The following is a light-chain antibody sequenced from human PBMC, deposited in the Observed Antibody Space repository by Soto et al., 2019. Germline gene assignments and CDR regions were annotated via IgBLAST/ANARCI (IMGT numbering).Light chain of an antibody. Sequence: QPVLTQPRSVSGSPGQSVTIYCTGTSSDVGGYNYVSWYQQHPGKAPKLMIYDVSKRPSGVPDRFSGSKSGNTASLTISGLQAEDEADYYCSSYAGSYTYVFATGTKVTVL. CDR2: DVS. J-gene: IGLJ1*01. CDR3: SSYAGSYTYV. CDR1: SSDVGGYNY. V-gene: IGLV2-11*01.